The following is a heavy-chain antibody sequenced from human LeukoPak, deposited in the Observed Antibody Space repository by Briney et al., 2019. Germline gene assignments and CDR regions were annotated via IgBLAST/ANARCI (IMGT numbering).Heavy chain of an antibody. J-gene: IGHJ4*02. CDR2: ITFSSSII. Sequence: GGSLRLSCAASGFTFSSYSMNWVRQAPGKGLEWVSYITFSSSIIFYADSVKGRFTISRDNAKNSLYLQMNSLRAEDTAVYYCARDRLHYGEYEKTFDYWGQGTLVSVSS. V-gene: IGHV3-48*01. D-gene: IGHD4-17*01. CDR3: ARDRLHYGEYEKTFDY. CDR1: GFTFSSYS.